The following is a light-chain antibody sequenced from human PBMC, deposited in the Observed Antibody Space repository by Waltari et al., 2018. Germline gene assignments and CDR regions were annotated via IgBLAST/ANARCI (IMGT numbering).Light chain of an antibody. V-gene: IGLV2-23*02. CDR3: CSYAGRGTYV. CDR1: TSDVGRSDL. CDR2: EVF. J-gene: IGLJ1*01. Sequence: QSALTQPASVSGTPGQSTPIPRRGTTSDVGRSDLAPWYHQHPGEAPKLLICEVFKRPPDTSSRFSGAKSGSTASLTISGLQPEDEADYYCCSYAGRGTYVFGSGTKLTVL.